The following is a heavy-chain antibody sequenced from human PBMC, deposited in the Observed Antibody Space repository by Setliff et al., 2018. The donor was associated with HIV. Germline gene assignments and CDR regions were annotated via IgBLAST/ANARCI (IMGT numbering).Heavy chain of an antibody. Sequence: GESLKISCKTSGYNFATYYIVWVRQMPGKGLERTGRINPGDSDSIYSPSYEGQVTISADKSISTTYLQWNSLKASDTATYYCATRLVGYRGLTYWGQGTLVTVSA. V-gene: IGHV5-51*01. D-gene: IGHD5-12*01. CDR2: INPGDSDS. CDR1: GYNFATYY. CDR3: ATRLVGYRGLTY. J-gene: IGHJ4*02.